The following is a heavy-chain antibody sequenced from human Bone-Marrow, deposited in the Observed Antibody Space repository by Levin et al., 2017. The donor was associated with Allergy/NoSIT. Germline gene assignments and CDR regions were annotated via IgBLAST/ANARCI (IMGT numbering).Heavy chain of an antibody. D-gene: IGHD2/OR15-2a*01. CDR1: GFTFSSYA. CDR3: ARDGVKFSTTNWIDY. CDR2: ISYDGTNK. V-gene: IGHV3-30-3*01. Sequence: GGSLRLSCAASGFTFSSYAMHWVRQAPGKGLEWVAVISYDGTNKYYADSVKGRFTISRDNSKNTLYLQMNSLRAEDTAVYYCARDGVKFSTTNWIDYWGQGTLVTVSS. J-gene: IGHJ4*02.